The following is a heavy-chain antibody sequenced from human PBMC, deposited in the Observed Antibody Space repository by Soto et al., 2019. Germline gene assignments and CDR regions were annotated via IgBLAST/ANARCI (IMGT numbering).Heavy chain of an antibody. Sequence: ASVKVSCKAPGGTFSNQAINWVRQAPGQGLEWMGRIIPIFTTTNYAQKFQGRVTMTADESTITAYLELSSLKHDDTAVYYCAREVAADGTFREDVFDIWGQGTLVTVSS. CDR1: GGTFSNQA. J-gene: IGHJ3*02. CDR3: AREVAADGTFREDVFDI. D-gene: IGHD6-13*01. CDR2: IIPIFTTT. V-gene: IGHV1-69*13.